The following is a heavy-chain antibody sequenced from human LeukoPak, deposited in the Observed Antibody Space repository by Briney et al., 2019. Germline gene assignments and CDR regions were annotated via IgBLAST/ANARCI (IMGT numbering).Heavy chain of an antibody. CDR3: ARNGA. D-gene: IGHD3-10*01. J-gene: IGHJ5*02. V-gene: IGHV3-7*01. CDR1: GFIFSSYW. CDR2: IKEDGSET. Sequence: GGSLRLSCGASGFIFSSYWMRWVRQAPGKGLEWVANIKEDGSETYYVDSVKGRFTISRDNAKNSLYLQMNSLGADDAAVYYCARNGAWGQGTLVTVSS.